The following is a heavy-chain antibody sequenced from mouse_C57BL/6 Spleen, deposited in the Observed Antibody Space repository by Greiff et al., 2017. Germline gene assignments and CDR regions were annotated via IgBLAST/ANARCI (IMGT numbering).Heavy chain of an antibody. CDR1: GFTFSNYW. CDR2: IRLKSDNYAT. Sequence: EVNLVESGGGLVQPGGSMKLSCVASGFTFSNYWMNWVRQSPEKGLEWVAQIRLKSDNYATHYAESVKGRFTISRDDSKSSVYLQMNNLRAEDTGIYYCTVITTVVVGGYWGQGTTLTVSS. CDR3: TVITTVVVGGY. J-gene: IGHJ2*01. V-gene: IGHV6-3*01. D-gene: IGHD1-1*01.